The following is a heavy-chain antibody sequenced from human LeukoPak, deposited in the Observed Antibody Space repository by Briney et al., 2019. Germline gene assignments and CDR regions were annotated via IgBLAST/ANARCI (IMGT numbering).Heavy chain of an antibody. CDR3: ARIITMVRGVPIYYMDV. V-gene: IGHV4-39*07. CDR1: RGSISSSSYY. D-gene: IGHD3-10*01. CDR2: IYYSGST. J-gene: IGHJ6*03. Sequence: SETPCLTCTVSRGSISSSSYYRGWIRQPPRKGLEWNGSIYYSGSTYYKPSLKSRVTISVDTSKNQFSLKLSSVTAADTAVYYCARIITMVRGVPIYYMDVRGKGTTVTVSS.